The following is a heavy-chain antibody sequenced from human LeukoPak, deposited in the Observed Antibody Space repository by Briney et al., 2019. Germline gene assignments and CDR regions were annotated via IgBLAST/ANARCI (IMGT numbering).Heavy chain of an antibody. CDR1: GFTVSRNY. J-gene: IGHJ3*02. V-gene: IGHV3-53*04. CDR2: IYSGGST. D-gene: IGHD3-10*01. Sequence: GGSLRLSCAASGFTVSRNYMSWVRQAPGKGLEWVSVIYSGGSTYYADSVKGRFTISRHNSKNTLYLQMNSLRAEDTAVYYCARLSVTMVRGGTDAFDIWGQGTMVTVSS. CDR3: ARLSVTMVRGGTDAFDI.